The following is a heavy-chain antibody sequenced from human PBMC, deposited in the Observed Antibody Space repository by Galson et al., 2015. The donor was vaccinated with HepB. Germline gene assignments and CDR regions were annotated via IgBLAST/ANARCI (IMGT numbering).Heavy chain of an antibody. CDR2: TYYRSKWYN. CDR3: ARDMGQWLVSVFYYYGMDV. D-gene: IGHD6-19*01. CDR1: GDSVSSNSAA. Sequence: CAISGDSVSSNSAAWNWIRQSPSRGLEWLGRTYYRSKWYNDYAVSVKSRITINPDTSKNQFSLQLNSVTPEDTAVYYCARDMGQWLVSVFYYYGMDVWGQGTTVTVSS. V-gene: IGHV6-1*01. J-gene: IGHJ6*02.